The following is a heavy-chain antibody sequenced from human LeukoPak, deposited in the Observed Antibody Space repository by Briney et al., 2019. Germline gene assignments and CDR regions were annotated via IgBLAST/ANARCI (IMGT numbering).Heavy chain of an antibody. CDR3: ARGHDGSGSYYKTAAFDY. CDR1: GGSISSSNW. D-gene: IGHD3-10*01. CDR2: IYHSGST. Sequence: SETLSLTCAVSGGSISSSNWWSWVRQPPGKGLEWIGEIYHSGSTSYNPSLKSRVTISVDKSKNQFSLKLSSVTAADTAVYYCARGHDGSGSYYKTAAFDYWGQGTLVTVSS. J-gene: IGHJ4*02. V-gene: IGHV4-4*02.